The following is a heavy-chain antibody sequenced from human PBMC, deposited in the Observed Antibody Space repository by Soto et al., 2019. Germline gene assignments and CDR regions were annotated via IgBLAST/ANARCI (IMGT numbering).Heavy chain of an antibody. CDR1: GYTFTSYG. J-gene: IGHJ3*02. CDR2: ISAYNGNT. CDR3: ARDCSSTSCHDAFDI. V-gene: IGHV1-18*04. Sequence: ASVKVSCKSSGYTFTSYGISWVRQAPGQGLEWMGWISAYNGNTNYAQKLQGRVTMTTDTSTSTAYMELRSLRSDDTAVYYCARDCSSTSCHDAFDIWGQGTMVTVSS. D-gene: IGHD2-2*01.